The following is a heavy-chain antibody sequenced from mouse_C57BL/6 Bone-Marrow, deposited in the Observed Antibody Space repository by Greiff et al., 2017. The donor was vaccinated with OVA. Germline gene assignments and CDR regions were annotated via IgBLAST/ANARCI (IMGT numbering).Heavy chain of an antibody. Sequence: EVKLVESGGGLVKPGGSLKLSCAASGFTFSSYAMSWVRQTPEKRLEWVATISDGGSYTYYPDNVKGRFTISRDNAKNNLYLQMSHLKSEDTAMYYRAREDDFSWFAYWGQGTLVTVSA. V-gene: IGHV5-4*01. D-gene: IGHD2-4*01. CDR3: AREDDFSWFAY. J-gene: IGHJ3*01. CDR2: ISDGGSYT. CDR1: GFTFSSYA.